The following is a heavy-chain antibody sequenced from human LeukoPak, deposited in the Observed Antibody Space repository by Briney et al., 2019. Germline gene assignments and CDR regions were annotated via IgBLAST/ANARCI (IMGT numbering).Heavy chain of an antibody. J-gene: IGHJ5*02. V-gene: IGHV1-46*01. CDR3: GDGHTKGDWFAP. CDR2: INPSGGST. Sequence: ASVKVSCKASGYTFTSYYMHWVRQAPGQGLEWMGIINPSGGSTSYAQKFQGRVTMTRDTSTSTVYMELSSLRSEDTAVYYCGDGHTKGDWFAPWGQGTLVTVSS. D-gene: IGHD2-8*01. CDR1: GYTFTSYY.